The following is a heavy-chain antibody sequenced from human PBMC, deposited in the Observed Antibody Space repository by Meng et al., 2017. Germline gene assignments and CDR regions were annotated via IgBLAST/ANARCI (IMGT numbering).Heavy chain of an antibody. Sequence: QVQLQQWGAGLLKPSETLSLTCTVYGGSFSAHYWSWIRQAPGEGLEWIGEVSDGGYNKYNPALKSRVTVSGDTSKNEVSLKLISVTAADTAVYYCARNRYDRSTHVFDPWGQGTLVTVSS. CDR1: GGSFSAHY. CDR3: ARNRYDRSTHVFDP. CDR2: VSDGGYN. V-gene: IGHV4-34*01. D-gene: IGHD3-22*01. J-gene: IGHJ5*02.